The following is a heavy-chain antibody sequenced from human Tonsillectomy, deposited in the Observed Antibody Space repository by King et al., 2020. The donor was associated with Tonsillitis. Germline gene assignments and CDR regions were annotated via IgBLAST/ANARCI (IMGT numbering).Heavy chain of an antibody. V-gene: IGHV3-9*01. J-gene: IGHJ6*04. Sequence: VQLVESGGGLVQPGRSLRLSCAASGFTFDDYAMHWVRQAPGKGLAWVSGISWKSGSIGYAAAVKGRFTISRDNAKNSLYLQMNSLRGEDTALYYCAKDRDYALDVWGKGTTVTVSS. CDR1: GFTFDDYA. D-gene: IGHD3-16*01. CDR3: AKDRDYALDV. CDR2: ISWKSGSI.